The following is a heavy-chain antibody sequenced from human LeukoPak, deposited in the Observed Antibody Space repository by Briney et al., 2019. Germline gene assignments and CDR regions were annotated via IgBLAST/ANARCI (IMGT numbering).Heavy chain of an antibody. D-gene: IGHD5-24*01. V-gene: IGHV3-73*01. Sequence: GGSLRLSCAASRFTFSGSPILWVRQASGKGLEWVGRIRSKADNYATAYAASVQGRRTISRDDSKNTAYLQLNSLKIEDTAVYYCTQFNYWGQGALVTVSS. CDR2: IRSKADNYAT. J-gene: IGHJ4*02. CDR3: TQFNY. CDR1: RFTFSGSP.